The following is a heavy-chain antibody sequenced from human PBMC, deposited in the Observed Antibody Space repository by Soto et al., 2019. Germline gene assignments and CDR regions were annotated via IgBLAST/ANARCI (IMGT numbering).Heavy chain of an antibody. V-gene: IGHV3-33*08. CDR1: GFPFSSYT. J-gene: IGHJ6*02. CDR3: ARDQTWNYVHYYYGMDV. CDR2: IWYDGSNK. Sequence: GGSLRLSCTASGFPFSSYTMHWLRRAPGKGLEWVAVIWYDGSNKYYADSVKGRFTISRDNSKYTLYLQMNSLRAEDTAVYYCARDQTWNYVHYYYGMDVWGQGTTVTVSS. D-gene: IGHD1-7*01.